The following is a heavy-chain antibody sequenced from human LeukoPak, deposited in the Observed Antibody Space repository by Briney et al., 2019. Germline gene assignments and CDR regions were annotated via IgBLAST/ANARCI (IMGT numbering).Heavy chain of an antibody. CDR1: GFTFSSYG. V-gene: IGHV3-30*02. J-gene: IGHJ4*02. CDR2: IRYDGSNK. Sequence: PGGSLRLSCAASGFTFSSYGMHWVRQAPGKGLEWVAFIRYDGSNKYYADSVKGRFTISRDNSKNTLYLQMNSLRAEDTAVYYCAKDKPPITMIVVAPDYWGQGTLVTVSS. D-gene: IGHD3-22*01. CDR3: AKDKPPITMIVVAPDY.